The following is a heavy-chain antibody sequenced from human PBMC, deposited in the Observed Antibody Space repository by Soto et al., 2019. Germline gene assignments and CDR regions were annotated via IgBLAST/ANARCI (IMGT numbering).Heavy chain of an antibody. Sequence: SETLSLTCTVSGGSISSGDYYWSWIRQPPGKGLEWIGYIYYSGSTYYNPSLKSRVTISVDTAKNKFSLKLSSVTAADTAVYDCATRITVFGLLIPPFDPWGQGTQVTVSS. CDR2: IYYSGST. CDR1: GGSISSGDYY. J-gene: IGHJ5*02. CDR3: ATRITVFGLLIPPFDP. D-gene: IGHD3-3*01. V-gene: IGHV4-30-4*01.